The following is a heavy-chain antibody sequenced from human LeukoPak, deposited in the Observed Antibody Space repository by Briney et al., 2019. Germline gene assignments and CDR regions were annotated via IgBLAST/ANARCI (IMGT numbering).Heavy chain of an antibody. J-gene: IGHJ4*02. V-gene: IGHV1-2*02. CDR2: INPHSGGT. D-gene: IGHD3-9*01. CDR1: GYTFTGYY. Sequence: ASVKVSCKASGYTFTGYYMHWARQAPGQGLEWMGWINPHSGGTNYAQKFQGRVTMTRDTSISTAYMELSRLRSDDTAVYYCATYGASEVTGYPYFDYWGQGTLVTVSS. CDR3: ATYGASEVTGYPYFDY.